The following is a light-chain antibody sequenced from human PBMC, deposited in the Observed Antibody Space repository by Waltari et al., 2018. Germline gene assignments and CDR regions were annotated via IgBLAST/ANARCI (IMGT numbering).Light chain of an antibody. Sequence: IQMSQAPSSRSATVRDTPTITCRADQSINTYLNWYQQRPGKAPKLLIYAASTLQGRVPSRFSGSGSGTDFTRTISSLQPENFATFYCQQTYKTPITFGQGTRLDVK. CDR1: QSINTY. J-gene: IGKJ5*01. V-gene: IGKV1-39*01. CDR3: QQTYKTPIT. CDR2: AAS.